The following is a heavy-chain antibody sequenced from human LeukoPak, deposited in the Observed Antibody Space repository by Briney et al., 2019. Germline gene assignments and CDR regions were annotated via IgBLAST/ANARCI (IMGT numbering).Heavy chain of an antibody. D-gene: IGHD5-12*01. CDR1: GGTFSSYA. Sequence: EASVKVSCKASGGTFSSYAINWVRQAPGQGLEWMGGNIPIFGTANYAQKFQGRVTITTDESTSTAYMELSSLRSEDTAVYYCASGLSSGYDFDYWGQGTLVTVSS. J-gene: IGHJ4*02. V-gene: IGHV1-69*05. CDR3: ASGLSSGYDFDY. CDR2: NIPIFGTA.